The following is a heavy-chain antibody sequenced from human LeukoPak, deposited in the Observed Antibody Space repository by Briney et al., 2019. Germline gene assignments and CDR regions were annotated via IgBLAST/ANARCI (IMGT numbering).Heavy chain of an antibody. CDR1: GGSISSSY. V-gene: IGHV4-59*08. J-gene: IGHJ4*02. D-gene: IGHD6-6*01. CDR3: ATSPSSFFDY. CDR2: IYFSGNT. Sequence: PSETLSLTCTVSGGSISSSYWNWIRQPPGKELEWIGYIYFSGNTNFNPSLKSRVTISVDTSKNQFSLKLSSVTAADTAIYYCATSPSSFFDYWGQGILVTVSS.